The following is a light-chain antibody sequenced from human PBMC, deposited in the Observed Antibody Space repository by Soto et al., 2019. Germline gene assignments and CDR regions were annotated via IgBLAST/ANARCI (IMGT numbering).Light chain of an antibody. CDR1: RSNIGNNP. Sequence: QSVLTQPPSASGTPGQRVTVSCSGSRSNIGNNPVNWYQQFPGTAPKLLIYSNDQRPSWVPDRFSGSKSGTSASLAIGGLQSEDEADYYCAAWDGSLSAYVFGTGTKVTVL. J-gene: IGLJ1*01. CDR3: AAWDGSLSAYV. CDR2: SND. V-gene: IGLV1-44*01.